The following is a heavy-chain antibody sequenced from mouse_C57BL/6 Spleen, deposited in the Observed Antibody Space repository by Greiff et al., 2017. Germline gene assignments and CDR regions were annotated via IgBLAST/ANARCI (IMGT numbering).Heavy chain of an antibody. CDR2: IDPEDGET. CDR1: GFNIKDYY. V-gene: IGHV14-2*01. J-gene: IGHJ1*03. D-gene: IGHD1-1*01. Sequence: EVQVVESGAELVKPGASVKLSCTASGFNIKDYYMHWVKQRTEQGLEWIGRIDPEDGETKYAPKFPGKATITADTSSNTAYLQLSSLSSVDTAVYYCARWVTTVEGYFDVWGTGTTVTVSS. CDR3: ARWVTTVEGYFDV.